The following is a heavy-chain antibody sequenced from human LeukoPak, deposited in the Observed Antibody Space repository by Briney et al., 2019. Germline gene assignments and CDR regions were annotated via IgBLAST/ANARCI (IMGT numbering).Heavy chain of an antibody. CDR2: IYHSGST. D-gene: IGHD3-22*01. CDR1: GYSISSGYY. CDR3: ARPDASRSSGYYYNWFDP. V-gene: IGHV4-38-2*01. J-gene: IGHJ5*02. Sequence: PSETLSLTCAVSGYSISSGYYWGWIRQPPGKGLEWIGSIYHSGSTYYNPSLKSRVTISVDTSKNQFPLTLSSVTAAATGVDYCARPDASRSSGYYYNWFDPWGQGTLVTVSS.